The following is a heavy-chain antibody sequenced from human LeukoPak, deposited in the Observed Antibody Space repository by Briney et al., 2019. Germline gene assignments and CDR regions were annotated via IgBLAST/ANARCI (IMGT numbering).Heavy chain of an antibody. CDR1: GCTFSSYA. D-gene: IGHD4-23*01. V-gene: IGHV1-69*13. CDR3: ARDGGNSLYYYYGMDV. CDR2: IIPIFGTA. Sequence: SVKDSCKASGCTFSSYAISWVRQAPGRGLEWMGGIIPIFGTANYAQKFHGRVTITADESTSTAYMELSSLRSEDTAVYYCARDGGNSLYYYYGMDVWGQGTTVTVSS. J-gene: IGHJ6*02.